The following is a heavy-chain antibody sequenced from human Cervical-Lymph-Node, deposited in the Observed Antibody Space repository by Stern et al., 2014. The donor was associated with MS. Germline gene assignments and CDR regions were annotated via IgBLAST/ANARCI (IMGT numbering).Heavy chain of an antibody. D-gene: IGHD6-6*01. CDR2: INPKSGGT. Sequence: VQLVESGAEVEKPGASVKVSCKASGYIFTDYYLHWVRQAPGQGLEWMGRINPKSGGTSYVQSFQGRVTLTRDTSITTAYMDLSRLTSDDTAVYYCTRALRIADRPSPGGHWFDPWGQGTLVIVSS. CDR1: GYIFTDYY. CDR3: TRALRIADRPSPGGHWFDP. V-gene: IGHV1-2*02. J-gene: IGHJ5*02.